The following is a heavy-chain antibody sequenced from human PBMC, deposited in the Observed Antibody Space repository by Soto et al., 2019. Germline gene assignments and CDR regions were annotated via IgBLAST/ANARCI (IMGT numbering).Heavy chain of an antibody. CDR1: GGTLSSYA. J-gene: IGHJ4*02. CDR2: IIPIFGTA. Sequence: GASVKVSCKASGGTLSSYAISWVRQAPGQGLEWMGGIIPIFGTANYAQKFQGRVTITADESTSTAYMELSSLRSEDTAVYYCARDQADDYYGSGSYRYFDYWGQGTLVTVSS. CDR3: ARDQADDYYGSGSYRYFDY. D-gene: IGHD3-10*01. V-gene: IGHV1-69*13.